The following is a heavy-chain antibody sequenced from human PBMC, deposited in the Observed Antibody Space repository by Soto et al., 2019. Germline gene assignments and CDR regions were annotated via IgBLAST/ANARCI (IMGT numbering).Heavy chain of an antibody. CDR2: ISAYNGNT. V-gene: IGHV1-18*01. D-gene: IGHD6-19*01. J-gene: IGHJ3*02. Sequence: QVQLVQSGAEVKKPGASVKVSCKASGYTFTSYGISWVRQAPGQGLEWMGWISAYNGNTNYAQKLQGRVTMTTDTSTSTAYMEMRSLRSDDTAVYYCARDLGSMDSSGWYDAFDIWGQGTMVTVSS. CDR1: GYTFTSYG. CDR3: ARDLGSMDSSGWYDAFDI.